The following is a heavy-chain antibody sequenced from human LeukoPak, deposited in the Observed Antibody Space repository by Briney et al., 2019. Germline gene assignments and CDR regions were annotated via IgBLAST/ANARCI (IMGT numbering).Heavy chain of an antibody. V-gene: IGHV4-59*01. CDR1: GGSITSCY. Sequence: SETLSLTCTVSGGSITSCYWSWIRQPPGKGLEWIGYIYYSGSTKYNPSLKSRATISLDTSKNQFSLELSSVTAADTAVYYCARDVEYNWFDPWGQGTLVTVSS. J-gene: IGHJ5*02. CDR2: IYYSGST. CDR3: ARDVEYNWFDP. D-gene: IGHD5-24*01.